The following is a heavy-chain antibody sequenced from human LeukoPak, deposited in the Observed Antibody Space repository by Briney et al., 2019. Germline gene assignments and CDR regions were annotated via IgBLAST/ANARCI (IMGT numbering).Heavy chain of an antibody. Sequence: ASVKVSCKASGGTFSSYAISWVRQAPGQGLEWMGWMNPNSGNTGYAQKFQGRVTMTRNTSISTAYMELSSLRSEDTAVYYCASADSSGYGFDYWGQGTLVTVSS. CDR3: ASADSSGYGFDY. J-gene: IGHJ4*02. D-gene: IGHD3-22*01. V-gene: IGHV1-8*02. CDR2: MNPNSGNT. CDR1: GGTFSSYA.